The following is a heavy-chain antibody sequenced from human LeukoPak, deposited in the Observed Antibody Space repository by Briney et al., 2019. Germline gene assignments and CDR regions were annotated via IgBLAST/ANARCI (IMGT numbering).Heavy chain of an antibody. V-gene: IGHV3-23*01. CDR1: GFDFHSYG. J-gene: IGHJ4*02. CDR3: AEPEGGYYDIRPD. CDR2: ISGSGGST. D-gene: IGHD3-22*01. Sequence: GGSLRLSCAASGFDFHSYGMNWVRQAPGKGLEWVSAISGSGGSTYYADSVKGRFTISRDNSKNTLYLQMNSLRAEDTAVYYCAEPEGGYYDIRPDWGQGTLVTVSS.